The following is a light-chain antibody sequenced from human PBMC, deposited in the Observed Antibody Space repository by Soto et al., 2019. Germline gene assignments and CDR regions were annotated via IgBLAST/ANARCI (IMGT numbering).Light chain of an antibody. CDR3: QQYNKWPSLT. CDR1: QSVSSN. V-gene: IGKV3-15*01. Sequence: EIVMTQSPATQSVSPGERATLSCRASQSVSSNLAWYQQKPGQAPRLLIYGASTRATGIPARFSGSGSGTEFTLTISSMQSEDLAVYYCQQYNKWPSLTFGGGTKVEIK. J-gene: IGKJ4*01. CDR2: GAS.